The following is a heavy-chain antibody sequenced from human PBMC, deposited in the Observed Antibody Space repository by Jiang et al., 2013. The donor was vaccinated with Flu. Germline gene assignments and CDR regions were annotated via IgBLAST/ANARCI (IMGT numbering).Heavy chain of an antibody. J-gene: IGHJ4*02. CDR3: ARTMYDTSGYYFDY. CDR1: GFSFSLSGMR. CDR2: IDWDDEK. D-gene: IGHD3-22*01. V-gene: IGHV2-70*04. Sequence: KPTQTLTLTCTLSGFSFSLSGMRASWIRQPPGKALEWLARIDWDDEKFYSTSLKTRLTISKDTSKNQVVLTMTNMDPVDTATYYCARTMYDTSGYYFDYWGQGTLVTASS.